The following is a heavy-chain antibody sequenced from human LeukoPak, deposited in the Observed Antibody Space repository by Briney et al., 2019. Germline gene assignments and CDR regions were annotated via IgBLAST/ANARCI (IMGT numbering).Heavy chain of an antibody. J-gene: IGHJ4*02. Sequence: SVKVSCKPSGYTFTSQGIRWVRQAPGQGLEWIGCISAYNGNTNYAQKLQGRVTMTTDTSTSTAYMELRGLRSDDTAVYYCARVDRDSKQAGPFDYWGQGTLVTVSS. D-gene: IGHD3-22*01. CDR1: GYTFTSQG. V-gene: IGHV1-18*01. CDR3: ARVDRDSKQAGPFDY. CDR2: ISAYNGNT.